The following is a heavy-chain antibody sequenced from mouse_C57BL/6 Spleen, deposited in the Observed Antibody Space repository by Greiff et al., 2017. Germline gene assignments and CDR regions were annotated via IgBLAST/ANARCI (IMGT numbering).Heavy chain of an antibody. CDR3: ARHECLITTVVATGYCYV. CDR1: GYTFTEYT. Sequence: QVQLQQSGAELVKPGASVKLSCKASGYTFTEYTIHWVKQRSGKGLEWIGWFYPGSGSIKYNEKFKDKATLTADKSSSTVYMELSRLTSEDSAVYVCARHECLITTVVATGYCYVWGTGTTVTVS. CDR2: FYPGSGSI. V-gene: IGHV1-62-2*01. J-gene: IGHJ1*03. D-gene: IGHD1-1*01.